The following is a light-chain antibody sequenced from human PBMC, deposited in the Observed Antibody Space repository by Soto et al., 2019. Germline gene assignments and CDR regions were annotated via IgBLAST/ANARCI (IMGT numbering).Light chain of an antibody. V-gene: IGLV1-47*01. CDR1: SSRIGSNY. Sequence: QSALPQPPSASGTPGQRVTVSCSGSSSRIGSNYVYWYQQLPGTAPKLLIYRNDQRPSGLPDRFSGSRSGTSASLAISGLRSEDEAIYYCATWVDSLSVYVFGTGTKLTVL. J-gene: IGLJ1*01. CDR3: ATWVDSLSVYV. CDR2: RND.